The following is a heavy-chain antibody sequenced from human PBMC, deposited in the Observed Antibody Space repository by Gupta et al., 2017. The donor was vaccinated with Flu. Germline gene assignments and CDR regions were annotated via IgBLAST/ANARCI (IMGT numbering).Heavy chain of an antibody. CDR1: MSSYY. J-gene: IGHJ5*01. Sequence: MSSYYWSLIRQRQGKGMGWIGDIYHNGRTYSNDSVKSQVTISVYTDKEKFSLRLSSVTAADTDVYDCERGMNWNYFLEFDSWGQGTLVTVSS. D-gene: IGHD1-7*01. CDR3: ERGMNWNYFLEFDS. V-gene: IGHV4-59*01. CDR2: IYHNGRT.